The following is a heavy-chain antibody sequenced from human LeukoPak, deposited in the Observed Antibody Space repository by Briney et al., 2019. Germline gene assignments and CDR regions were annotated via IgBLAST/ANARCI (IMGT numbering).Heavy chain of an antibody. J-gene: IGHJ4*02. D-gene: IGHD3-10*01. V-gene: IGHV4-61*08. Sequence: SETLSLTCTVSGGSISSGGYYWSWIRQPPGKGLEWIGYIYYSGSTNYNPSLKSRVTISVDTSKNQFSLKLSSVTAADTAVYYCAREMLRGWEDYYFDYWGQGTLVTVSS. CDR1: GGSISSGGYY. CDR2: IYYSGST. CDR3: AREMLRGWEDYYFDY.